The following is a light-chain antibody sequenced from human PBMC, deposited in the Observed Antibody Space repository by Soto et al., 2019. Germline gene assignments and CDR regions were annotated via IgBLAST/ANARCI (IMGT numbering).Light chain of an antibody. J-gene: IGLJ2*01. CDR2: DVN. V-gene: IGLV2-11*01. CDR1: SSDVGGYNY. CDR3: CSYAGDYTLV. Sequence: QSALTQPRSVSGSPGQSVTISCTGTSSDVGGYNYVSWYQQHPGKAPKLMIYDVNKRPSGVPDRFSGSKSGNTASLTISGLQAEDEVDYYCCSYAGDYTLVFGGGTKVT.